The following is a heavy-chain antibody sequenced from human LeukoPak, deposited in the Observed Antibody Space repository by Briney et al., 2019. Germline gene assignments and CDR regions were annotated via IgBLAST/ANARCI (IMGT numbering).Heavy chain of an antibody. J-gene: IGHJ4*02. V-gene: IGHV3-21*01. Sequence: PGGSLRLSCAASGFTFSSYNMNWVRQAPGKGLEWISSIGGSGGYIYYGDSVRGRFTISRDNANNSLYLVMNSLRVEDTAVYYCARVSRGSGLDYWGQGTLVIVSS. CDR3: ARVSRGSGLDY. D-gene: IGHD6-19*01. CDR2: IGGSGGYI. CDR1: GFTFSSYN.